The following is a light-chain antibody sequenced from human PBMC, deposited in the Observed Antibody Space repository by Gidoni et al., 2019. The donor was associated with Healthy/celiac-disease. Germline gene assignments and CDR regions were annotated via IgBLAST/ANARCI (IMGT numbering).Light chain of an antibody. CDR2: GAS. V-gene: IGKV3-15*01. Sequence: EIVMTQSPATLSVSPGGRATLSCRASQSVSSNLAWYQQNPGQAPRHLIYGASTRATGIPARFSGSGSGTEFTLTISSLQSEDFAVYYCQQYNNWPPGTFGQGTKVEIK. CDR1: QSVSSN. J-gene: IGKJ1*01. CDR3: QQYNNWPPGT.